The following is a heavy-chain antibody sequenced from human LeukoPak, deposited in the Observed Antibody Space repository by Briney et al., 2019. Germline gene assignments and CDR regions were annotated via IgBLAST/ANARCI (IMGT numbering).Heavy chain of an antibody. J-gene: IGHJ6*02. D-gene: IGHD1-7*01. Sequence: GGSLRLSCAASGFTFSNYGMHWVRQAPGKGLEWVTVISYDGSHKYYADSMKGRFTISRDNSKNTLYLQMNSLRAEDTAVYYCAKDQRGGTPGYYYYGMDVWGQGTTVTVSS. CDR3: AKDQRGGTPGYYYYGMDV. V-gene: IGHV3-30*18. CDR2: ISYDGSHK. CDR1: GFTFSNYG.